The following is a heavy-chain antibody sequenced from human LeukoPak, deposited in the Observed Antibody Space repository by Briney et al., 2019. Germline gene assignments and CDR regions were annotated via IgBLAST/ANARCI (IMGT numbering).Heavy chain of an antibody. CDR2: IKQDGSEK. Sequence: GGSLRLSCAASGFTFSSYWMSWVRQAPGKGLGWVANIKQDGSEKYYVDSVKGRFTISRDNAKNSLYLQMNSLRAEDTAVYYCAREDTVTTYYYFDYWGQGTLVTVSS. J-gene: IGHJ4*02. CDR1: GFTFSSYW. CDR3: AREDTVTTYYYFDY. D-gene: IGHD4-11*01. V-gene: IGHV3-7*01.